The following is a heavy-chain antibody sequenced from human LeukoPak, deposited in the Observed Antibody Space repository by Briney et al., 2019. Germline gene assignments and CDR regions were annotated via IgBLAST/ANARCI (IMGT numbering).Heavy chain of an antibody. Sequence: VGSLRLSCAASGFTFDDYGMTWVRQAPGKGLEWVSGINWNGGSTGYADSVKGRFTISRDNTKNSLYLQMNSLRAEDTALYYCAGGDRNGWYFDLWGRGTLVTVSP. CDR3: AGGDRNGWYFDL. J-gene: IGHJ2*01. D-gene: IGHD2-8*01. V-gene: IGHV3-20*04. CDR1: GFTFDDYG. CDR2: INWNGGST.